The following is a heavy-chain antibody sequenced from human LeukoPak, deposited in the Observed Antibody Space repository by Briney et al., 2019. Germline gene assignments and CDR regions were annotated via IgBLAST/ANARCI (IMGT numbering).Heavy chain of an antibody. Sequence: GGSLRLSCAASGSPFCSYWLSWVRQAPGRGREWVANIKQDGSEKYYVDSVKGRFTISRDNAKNSLYLQMNSLRAEDTAVYYCARGEADYFDYWGQGTLVTVSS. CDR1: GSPFCSYW. V-gene: IGHV3-7*01. J-gene: IGHJ4*02. CDR2: IKQDGSEK. CDR3: ARGEADYFDY.